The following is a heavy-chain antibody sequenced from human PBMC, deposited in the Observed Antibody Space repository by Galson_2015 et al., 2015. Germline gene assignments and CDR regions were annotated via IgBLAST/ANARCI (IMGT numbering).Heavy chain of an antibody. D-gene: IGHD3-3*01. Sequence: SLRLSCAASGFTVSNYYMSWVRQAPGKGLEWVSFTYSTITTYYADSVKGRFTISRDISRNTLYLQMNSLRADDTAVHYCARAPQYFDFWTYFDYWGHGALVTVSS. V-gene: IGHV3-53*01. CDR2: TYSTITT. CDR1: GFTVSNYY. J-gene: IGHJ4*01. CDR3: ARAPQYFDFWTYFDY.